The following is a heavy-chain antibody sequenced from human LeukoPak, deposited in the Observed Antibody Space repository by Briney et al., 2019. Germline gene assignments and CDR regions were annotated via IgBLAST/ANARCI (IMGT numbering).Heavy chain of an antibody. Sequence: ASVKVSCKVSGYALTELSMHWVRQAPGKGLEWMGGFDPEDGETIYAQKFQGRVTMTEDTSTDTAYMELSSLRSEDTAVYYCATASWREVHGGAFDIWGQGTMVTVSS. CDR3: ATASWREVHGGAFDI. CDR2: FDPEDGET. CDR1: GYALTELS. D-gene: IGHD6-13*01. V-gene: IGHV1-24*01. J-gene: IGHJ3*02.